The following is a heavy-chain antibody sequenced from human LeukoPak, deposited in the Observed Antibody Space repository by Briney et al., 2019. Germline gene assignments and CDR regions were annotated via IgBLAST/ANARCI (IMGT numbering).Heavy chain of an antibody. J-gene: IGHJ3*02. CDR1: GYMFTSSY. CDR3: ARDRGYYDSSGYRSDAFDM. V-gene: IGHV1-46*01. Sequence: ASVKVSCEASGYMFTSSYMHWVRQAPGQGLEWMGIINPSGGSTIYAHKFQGRVTMTRDTSTSTVYMELSSLRSEDTALYYCARDRGYYDSSGYRSDAFDMWGQGTMVTVSS. CDR2: INPSGGST. D-gene: IGHD3-22*01.